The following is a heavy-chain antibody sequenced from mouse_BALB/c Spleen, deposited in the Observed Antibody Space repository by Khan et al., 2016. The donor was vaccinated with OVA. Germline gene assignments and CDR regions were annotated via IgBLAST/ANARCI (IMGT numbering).Heavy chain of an antibody. V-gene: IGHV3-6*02. D-gene: IGHD1-1*01. Sequence: EVELVESGPGLVKPSQSLSLTCSVTGYSITSVYSWNWIRQFPGNKLEWMGSITYDGSNNFNPSLKNRFSLTRDTSQYHFVLTLKAVTTDNTATYYGARGGLVVPVCYFDVWGAGTTVTVSS. CDR2: ITYDGSN. CDR1: GYSITSVYS. J-gene: IGHJ1*01. CDR3: ARGGLVVPVCYFDV.